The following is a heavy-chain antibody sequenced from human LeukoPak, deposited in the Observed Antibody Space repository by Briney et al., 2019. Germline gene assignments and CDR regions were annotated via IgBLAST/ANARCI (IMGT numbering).Heavy chain of an antibody. D-gene: IGHD3-9*01. CDR3: ARLHYYDILTGYYFDY. Sequence: GASLKISCKGSGYSFTSYWIGWVRQLPGKGLGWMGIIYPGDSDTRYSPSFQGQVTISADKSISTVYLQWSSLKSSDTAMYYCARLHYYDILTGYYFDYWGQGTLVTVSS. V-gene: IGHV5-51*01. CDR2: IYPGDSDT. J-gene: IGHJ4*02. CDR1: GYSFTSYW.